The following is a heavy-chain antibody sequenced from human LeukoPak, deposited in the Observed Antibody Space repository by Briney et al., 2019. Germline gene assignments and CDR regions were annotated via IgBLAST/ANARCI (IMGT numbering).Heavy chain of an antibody. Sequence: GGSLRLSCAASGFTFSDYYMSWIRQAPGKGLEWISYISSSTYTNYADSVKGRFTISGDNAKNSMYLQMNSLRAEDTAVYYCARISGSYVFDYWGQGTLVTVSS. J-gene: IGHJ4*02. CDR3: ARISGSYVFDY. CDR1: GFTFSDYY. CDR2: ISSSTYT. V-gene: IGHV3-11*03. D-gene: IGHD1-26*01.